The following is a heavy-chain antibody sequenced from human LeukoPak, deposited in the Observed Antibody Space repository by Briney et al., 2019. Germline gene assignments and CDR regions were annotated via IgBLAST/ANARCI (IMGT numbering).Heavy chain of an antibody. CDR1: GYTLTGYY. CDR2: IDPNSGDT. J-gene: IGHJ4*02. D-gene: IGHD3-10*01. CDR3: ARRSGSSLFDY. V-gene: IGHV1-2*02. Sequence: GASVKVSCKASGYTLTGYYMHWVRQAPGQGLEYMGWIDPNSGDTNYAQKFQGRVTVTRDTSLSTVYMEVNRLRPDDTAAYFCARRSGSSLFDYWGQGTLVTVSS.